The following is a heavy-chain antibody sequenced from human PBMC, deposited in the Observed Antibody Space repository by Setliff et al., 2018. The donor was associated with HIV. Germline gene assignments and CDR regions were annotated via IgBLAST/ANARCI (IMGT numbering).Heavy chain of an antibody. CDR1: GDTLSSYA. Sequence: GASVKVSCKTSGDTLSSYAITWVRQAPGQGLEWMGRIIPIFGTADYAQKFQGRVTLTADKSTSIAYMELNSLRSEDTAVYYCARGWLPADYSFYYMDVWGQGTAVTVSS. J-gene: IGHJ6*03. CDR2: IIPIFGTA. V-gene: IGHV1-69*06. CDR3: ARGWLPADYSFYYMDV. D-gene: IGHD6-19*01.